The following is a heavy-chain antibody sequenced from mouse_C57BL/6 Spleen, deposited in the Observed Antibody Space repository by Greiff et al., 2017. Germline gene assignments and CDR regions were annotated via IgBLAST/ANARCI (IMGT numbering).Heavy chain of an antibody. D-gene: IGHD3-3*01. Sequence: QVQLQQSGAELAKPGASVKLSCKASGYTFTSYWMHWVKQRPGQGLEWIGYINPSSGYTKYNQKFKDKATLTASKSSSTAYMQLSSLTYEDSAVYYCARKGTSFDYWGQGTTLTVSS. J-gene: IGHJ2*01. CDR2: INPSSGYT. CDR3: ARKGTSFDY. V-gene: IGHV1-7*01. CDR1: GYTFTSYW.